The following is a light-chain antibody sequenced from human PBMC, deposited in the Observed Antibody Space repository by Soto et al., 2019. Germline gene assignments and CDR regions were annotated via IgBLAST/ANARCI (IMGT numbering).Light chain of an antibody. V-gene: IGKV3-15*01. Sequence: EIVITQSPATLSVSPGDRATLSCRASESVTSSLAWYQQKPGQPPRLLIYAASTRATDVPARFSGGGSETEFTLTISSLQSEDFAVYYCQQYNKWPPETFGQGTKVDIK. CDR1: ESVTSS. CDR2: AAS. J-gene: IGKJ1*01. CDR3: QQYNKWPPET.